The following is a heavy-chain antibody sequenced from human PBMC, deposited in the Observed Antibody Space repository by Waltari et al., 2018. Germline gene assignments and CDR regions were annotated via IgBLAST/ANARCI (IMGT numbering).Heavy chain of an antibody. CDR3: ARDPSFGDFEAYFDY. Sequence: VQLAGSGGGSVQPGGSLRLSCEVSGFRSRRYRLSWVRQSPGKGLVWVSQINSDGSKIDYADSVKGRFTISRDNTKNTLYLEMNSLRAEDTAVYYCARDPSFGDFEAYFDYWGQGTLVTVSS. V-gene: IGHV3-74*01. J-gene: IGHJ4*02. D-gene: IGHD4-17*01. CDR1: GFRSRRYR. CDR2: INSDGSKI.